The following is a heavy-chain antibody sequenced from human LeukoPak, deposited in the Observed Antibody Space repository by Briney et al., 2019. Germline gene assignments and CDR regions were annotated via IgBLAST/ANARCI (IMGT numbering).Heavy chain of an antibody. D-gene: IGHD1-26*01. J-gene: IGHJ4*02. CDR3: ARESGSYEE. CDR2: IYTNGDT. Sequence: GGSLRLSCAVSGFSVSSKYMSWVRQAPGKRLEWVSVIYTNGDTYDADAEKGRFTISRDDSENTVYLQMNSLRAEDTAMYYCARESGSYEEWGQGTLVTVSS. V-gene: IGHV3-53*01. CDR1: GFSVSSKY.